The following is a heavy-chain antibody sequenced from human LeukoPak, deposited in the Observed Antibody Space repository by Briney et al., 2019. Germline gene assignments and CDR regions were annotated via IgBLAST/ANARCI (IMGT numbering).Heavy chain of an antibody. CDR1: GFTFSLYA. CDR3: ARDVLDVAAAGGGRPLDR. V-gene: IGHV3-23*01. CDR2: ISAGTGVT. Sequence: PGGSLRLSCAASGFTFSLYAMTWVRQAPGKGLEWVSQISAGTGVTYYAQSVRGRFTISRDDSTSTLYLHMSGLRGEDTAVYYCARDVLDVAAAGGGRPLDRWGQGTRVTVSS. J-gene: IGHJ5*02. D-gene: IGHD6-13*01.